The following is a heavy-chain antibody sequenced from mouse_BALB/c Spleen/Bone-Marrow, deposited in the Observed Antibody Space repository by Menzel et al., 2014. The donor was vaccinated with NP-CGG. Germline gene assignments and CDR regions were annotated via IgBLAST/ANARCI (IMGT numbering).Heavy chain of an antibody. CDR2: IWAGGGT. CDR1: GFSSTSYG. V-gene: IGHV2-9*02. CDR3: AREGPTMIMTDFDY. J-gene: IGHJ2*01. D-gene: IGHD2-4*01. Sequence: VQVVESGPGLVAPSQSLSITCTVSGFSSTSYGVHWVRQPPGKGLEWLGVIWAGGGTNYNSALMSGLSISKDDSKSQVFLKMNSLQTDDTAMYYCAREGPTMIMTDFDYWGQGTTLTVSS.